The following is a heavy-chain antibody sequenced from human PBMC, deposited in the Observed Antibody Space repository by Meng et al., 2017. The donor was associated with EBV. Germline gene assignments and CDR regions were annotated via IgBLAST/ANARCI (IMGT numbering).Heavy chain of an antibody. CDR1: GGTFSSYA. V-gene: IGHV1-69*06. D-gene: IGHD6-13*01. CDR3: ARAEIAAAGRLDY. CDR2: IIPIFGTA. Sequence: LVPSGAEVKKTGSSVKVPCKASGGTFSSYAISWVRQAPGQGLEWMGGIIPIFGTANYAQKFQGRVTITADKSTSTAYMELSSLRSEDTAVYYCARAEIAAAGRLDYWGQGTLVTVSS. J-gene: IGHJ4*02.